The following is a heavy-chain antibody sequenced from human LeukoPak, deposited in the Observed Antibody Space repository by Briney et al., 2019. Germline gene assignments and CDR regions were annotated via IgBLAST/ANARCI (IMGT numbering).Heavy chain of an antibody. J-gene: IGHJ2*01. Sequence: SETLSLTCAVYGGSFSGFYWSWIRQPPGKGLEWIGEINHSGSTNYNPSLKSRVTISVDTSKNRFSLKLSSVTAADTAVYYCARGLPWYFDLWGRGTLVTVSS. CDR1: GGSFSGFY. V-gene: IGHV4-34*01. CDR2: INHSGST. CDR3: ARGLPWYFDL.